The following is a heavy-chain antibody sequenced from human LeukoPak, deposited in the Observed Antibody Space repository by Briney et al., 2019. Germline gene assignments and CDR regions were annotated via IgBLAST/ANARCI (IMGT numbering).Heavy chain of an antibody. D-gene: IGHD2-2*01. V-gene: IGHV1-2*02. CDR3: ARVGVLDCSSTSCYHYYYYMDV. CDR2: INPNSGGT. J-gene: IGHJ6*03. CDR1: GYTFTGYY. Sequence: ASVKVSCKASGYTFTGYYMHWVRQAPGQGLEWMGWINPNSGGTNYAQKFQGRVTMTRDTSISTAYMELSRLRSDDTAVYYCARVGVLDCSSTSCYHYYYYMDVWGKGTTVTVSS.